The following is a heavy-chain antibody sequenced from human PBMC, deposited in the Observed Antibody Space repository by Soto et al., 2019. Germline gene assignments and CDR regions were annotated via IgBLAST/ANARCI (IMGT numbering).Heavy chain of an antibody. CDR3: AKRSTIFGVVISSAFDI. J-gene: IGHJ3*02. CDR1: GFTFSSYA. Sequence: GGSLRLSCAASGFTFSSYAMSWVRQAPGKGLEWVSAISGSGGSTYYADSVKGRFTISRDNSKNTLYLQMNSLRAEDTAVYYCAKRSTIFGVVISSAFDIWGQGTMVTVSS. V-gene: IGHV3-23*01. D-gene: IGHD3-3*01. CDR2: ISGSGGST.